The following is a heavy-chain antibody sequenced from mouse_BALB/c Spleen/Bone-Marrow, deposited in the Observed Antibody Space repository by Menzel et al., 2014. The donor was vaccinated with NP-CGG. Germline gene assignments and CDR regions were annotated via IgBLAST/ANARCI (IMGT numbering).Heavy chain of an antibody. CDR2: ISSAGSYT. V-gene: IGHV5-9*02. Sequence: EVMLVESGGGLVKPGGSLKLSCAASGFAFRTYDMSWVCQTPEKRLEWVATISSAGSYTYYPDSVKGRFTVSRDNVRNTLYLQMLSLRSEDTALYSCGRLDGYPHWSFDVWGAGTTVTVSS. J-gene: IGHJ1*01. CDR1: GFAFRTYD. D-gene: IGHD2-3*01. CDR3: GRLDGYPHWSFDV.